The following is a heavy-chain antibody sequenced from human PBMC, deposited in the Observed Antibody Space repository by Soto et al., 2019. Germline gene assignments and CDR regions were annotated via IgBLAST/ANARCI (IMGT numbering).Heavy chain of an antibody. D-gene: IGHD2-2*01. Sequence: EVQLLESGGGLVQPGGSLRLSCAASGFTFSSYAMSWVRQAPGKGLEWVSAISGSGGSTYYADSVKGRFTISRDNSKNTLYLKMNSLRAEDTAVYYCASDCISTSCYYYYGMDVWGQGTTVTVSS. V-gene: IGHV3-23*01. CDR1: GFTFSSYA. J-gene: IGHJ6*02. CDR2: ISGSGGST. CDR3: ASDCISTSCYYYYGMDV.